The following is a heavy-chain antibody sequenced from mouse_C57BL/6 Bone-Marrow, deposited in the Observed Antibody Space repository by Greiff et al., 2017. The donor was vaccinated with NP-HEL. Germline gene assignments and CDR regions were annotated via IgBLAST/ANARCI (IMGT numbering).Heavy chain of an antibody. CDR1: GYSITSGYY. CDR2: ISYDGSN. CDR3: ARSIYYYGSSLQNFDY. D-gene: IGHD1-1*01. J-gene: IGHJ2*01. Sequence: VQLKESGPGLVKPSQSLSLTCSVTGYSITSGYYWNWIRQFPGNKLEWMGYISYDGSNNYNPSLKNRISITRDTSKNQFFLKLNSVTTEDTATYYCARSIYYYGSSLQNFDYWGQGTTLTVSS. V-gene: IGHV3-6*01.